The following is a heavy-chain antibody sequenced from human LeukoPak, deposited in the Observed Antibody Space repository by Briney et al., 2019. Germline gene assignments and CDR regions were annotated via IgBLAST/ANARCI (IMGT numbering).Heavy chain of an antibody. CDR3: ARDLNTPYNWFDP. V-gene: IGHV4-39*07. D-gene: IGHD2-2*02. Sequence: PSETLSLTCTVSGGSISSSSYYWGWIRQPPGKGLEWIGSIYYSGSTYYNPSLKSRVTISVDTSKNQFSPKLSSVTAADTAVYYCARDLNTPYNWFDPWGQGTLVTVSS. J-gene: IGHJ5*02. CDR2: IYYSGST. CDR1: GGSISSSSYY.